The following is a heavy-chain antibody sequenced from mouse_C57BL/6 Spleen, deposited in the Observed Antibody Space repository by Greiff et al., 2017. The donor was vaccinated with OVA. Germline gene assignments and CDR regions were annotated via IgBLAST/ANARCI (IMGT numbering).Heavy chain of an antibody. J-gene: IGHJ2*01. Sequence: QVQLQQSGAELVKPGASVKLSCKASGYTFTEYTIHWVKQRSGQGLEWIGWFYPGSGSIKYNEKFKDKATLTADKSSSTVYMELSRLTSEDSAVYFCARHEGAAYYSNYGGFGYWGQGTTLTVSS. CDR1: GYTFTEYT. CDR2: FYPGSGSI. D-gene: IGHD2-5*01. CDR3: ARHEGAAYYSNYGGFGY. V-gene: IGHV1-62-2*01.